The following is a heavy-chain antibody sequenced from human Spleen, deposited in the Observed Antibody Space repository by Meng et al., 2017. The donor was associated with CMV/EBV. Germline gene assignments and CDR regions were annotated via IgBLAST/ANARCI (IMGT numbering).Heavy chain of an antibody. Sequence: ESLKISCAVYGGSFSGYYWSWIRQPPGKGLEWIGEINHSGSTNYNPSLKSRVTISVDMSKNQFSLKLSSVTAADTAVYYCARRGLGRPDYWGQGTLVTVS. CDR1: GGSFSGYY. CDR2: INHSGST. V-gene: IGHV4-34*01. CDR3: ARRGLGRPDY. J-gene: IGHJ4*02.